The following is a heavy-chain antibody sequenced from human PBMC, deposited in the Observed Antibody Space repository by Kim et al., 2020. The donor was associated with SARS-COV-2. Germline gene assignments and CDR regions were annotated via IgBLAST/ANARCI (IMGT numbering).Heavy chain of an antibody. Sequence: GGSLRLSCAASGFTFSSYSMNWVRQAPGKGLEWVSSISSSSSYIYYADSVKGRFTISRDNAKNSLYLQMNSLRAEDTAVYYCASDGDYFDAFDIWGQGTMVTVSS. CDR2: ISSSSSYI. V-gene: IGHV3-21*01. J-gene: IGHJ3*02. D-gene: IGHD4-17*01. CDR1: GFTFSSYS. CDR3: ASDGDYFDAFDI.